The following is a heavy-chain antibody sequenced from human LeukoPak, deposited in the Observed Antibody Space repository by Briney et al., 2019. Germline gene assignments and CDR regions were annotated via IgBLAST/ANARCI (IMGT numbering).Heavy chain of an antibody. Sequence: PGGSLRLSCAASGFTVSSSYMSWVRQAPGKGLEWVSVIYSGGSTYYADSVKGRFTISRDDSKNTLYLQMNSLRVEDTAVYYCARDRYSSSSYHDYYYYYMDVWGKGTTVTVSS. V-gene: IGHV3-53*01. J-gene: IGHJ6*03. CDR2: IYSGGST. D-gene: IGHD6-6*01. CDR3: ARDRYSSSSYHDYYYYYMDV. CDR1: GFTVSSSY.